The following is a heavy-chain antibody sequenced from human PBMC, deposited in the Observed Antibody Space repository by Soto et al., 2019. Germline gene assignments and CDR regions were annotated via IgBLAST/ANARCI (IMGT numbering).Heavy chain of an antibody. CDR2: ISGSSDST. D-gene: IGHD1-26*01. J-gene: IGHJ4*02. Sequence: EVRLLESGGGLVQPGGSLRLSCAASGFTFSSYAMRWVRQAPGKGLEWVSSISGSSDSTYYADSVKGRFTISRDNSKNTLYLQMNSLRAEDTAVYYCARRGSGNYYDYWGQGTLVTVSS. V-gene: IGHV3-23*01. CDR1: GFTFSSYA. CDR3: ARRGSGNYYDY.